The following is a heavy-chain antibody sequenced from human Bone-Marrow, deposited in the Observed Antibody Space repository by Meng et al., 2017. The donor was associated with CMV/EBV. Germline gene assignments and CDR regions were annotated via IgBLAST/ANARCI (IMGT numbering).Heavy chain of an antibody. CDR3: ARDGGLTGTTWDYYYYGMDV. V-gene: IGHV4-61*01. CDR1: GGSVSSGSYY. J-gene: IGHJ6*02. D-gene: IGHD1-7*01. CDR2: IYYSGST. Sequence: SETLSLTCTVSGGSVSSGSYYWSWIRQPPGKGLEWIGYIYYSGSTNYNPSLKSRVTISVDTSKNQFSLKLSSVTAADTAVYYCARDGGLTGTTWDYYYYGMDVWGQGTTVTVSS.